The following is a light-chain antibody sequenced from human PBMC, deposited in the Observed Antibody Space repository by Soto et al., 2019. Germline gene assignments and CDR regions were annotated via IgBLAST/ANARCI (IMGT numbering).Light chain of an antibody. CDR3: CSYAVSSPGLL. V-gene: IGLV2-23*01. CDR1: SSEVGSYNL. CDR2: EGN. Sequence: QSALTQPASVSGSPGQSITISCTGTSSEVGSYNLVSWYQQHPGKAPKLMIYEGNKRPSGVSNRFSGSKSGNTASLTITGLQAEDEADYYCCSYAVSSPGLLFGGGTKLTVL. J-gene: IGLJ2*01.